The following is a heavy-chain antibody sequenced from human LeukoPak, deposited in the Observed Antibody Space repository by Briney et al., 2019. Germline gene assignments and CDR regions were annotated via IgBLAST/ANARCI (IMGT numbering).Heavy chain of an antibody. D-gene: IGHD3-16*02. CDR1: GFTFSSYA. CDR3: AKDKRLRLGELSLFDY. CDR2: ISGSGGST. Sequence: PGGSLRLSCAASGFTFSSYAMSWVRQAPGKGLEWVSAISGSGGSTYYADSVKGRFTISRDNSKNTLYLQMNSPRAEDTAVYYCAKDKRLRLGELSLFDYWGQGTLVTVSS. J-gene: IGHJ4*02. V-gene: IGHV3-23*01.